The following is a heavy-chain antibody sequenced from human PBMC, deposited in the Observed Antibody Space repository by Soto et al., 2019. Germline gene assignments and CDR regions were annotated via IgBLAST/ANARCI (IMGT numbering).Heavy chain of an antibody. Sequence: VELRESGPGLVRPSQTLSLACNVSGDSISTSFFYWGWVRQVPGKGLEWIGYIYKSGSTYYNPSLQSRVRMSVDSSKSQFSLSLSPVTAADTAVYYCARDSGDVSGVGFDYWGPGTLVTVSS. D-gene: IGHD3-3*01. CDR3: ARDSGDVSGVGFDY. V-gene: IGHV4-31*03. CDR1: GDSISTSFFY. J-gene: IGHJ4*02. CDR2: IYKSGST.